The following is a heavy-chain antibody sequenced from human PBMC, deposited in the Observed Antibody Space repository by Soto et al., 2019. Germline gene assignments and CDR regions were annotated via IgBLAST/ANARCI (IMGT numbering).Heavy chain of an antibody. Sequence: SVKVSCKASAGTLSSYAISWVRQAPGQGLEWTGGIIPIFGTANYAQKFQGRVTITADESTSTAYMELSSLRSEDTAVYYCARGRAIFGVVQAYYYYGMDVWGQGTTVTVSS. CDR2: IIPIFGTA. D-gene: IGHD3-3*01. CDR1: AGTLSSYA. V-gene: IGHV1-69*13. CDR3: ARGRAIFGVVQAYYYYGMDV. J-gene: IGHJ6*02.